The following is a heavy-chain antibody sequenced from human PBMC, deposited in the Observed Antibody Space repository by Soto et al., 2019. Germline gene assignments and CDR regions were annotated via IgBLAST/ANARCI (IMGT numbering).Heavy chain of an antibody. CDR1: GFTLSDHY. CDR3: ARAATPDSTGYDY. J-gene: IGHJ4*02. D-gene: IGHD1-26*01. CDR2: SRNRVKSFTT. V-gene: IGHV3-72*01. Sequence: EVQLVESGGGLVQPGGSLRLSCAASGFTLSDHYLDWVRQAPGKGLEWVGRSRNRVKSFTTAYAASVRGRFAFSRDDSTNSLYLQMNCLKTDYTAVYYCARAATPDSTGYDYWGQGTLVTVSS.